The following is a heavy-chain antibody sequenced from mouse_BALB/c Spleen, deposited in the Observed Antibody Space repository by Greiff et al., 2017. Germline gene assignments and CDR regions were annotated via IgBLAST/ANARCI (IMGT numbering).Heavy chain of an antibody. Sequence: EVKVVESGGDLVKPGGSLKLSCAASGFTFSSYGMSWVRQTPDKRLEWVATISSGGSYTYYPDSVKGRFTISRDNAKNTLYLQMSSLKSEDTAMYYCARKEVVWAYYFDYWGQGTTLTVSS. CDR2: ISSGGSYT. J-gene: IGHJ2*01. D-gene: IGHD2-10*02. V-gene: IGHV5-6*01. CDR3: ARKEVVWAYYFDY. CDR1: GFTFSSYG.